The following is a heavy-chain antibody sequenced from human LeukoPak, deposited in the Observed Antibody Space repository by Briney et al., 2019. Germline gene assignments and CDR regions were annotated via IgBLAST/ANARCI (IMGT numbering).Heavy chain of an antibody. V-gene: IGHV1-18*01. D-gene: IGHD2-15*01. CDR1: GYTFTSYG. CDR3: ARAGAVVDNWFDP. CDR2: ISGYNGKT. J-gene: IGHJ5*02. Sequence: GASVKVSCKASGYTFTSYGISWVRQAPGQGLEWMGWISGYNGKTKYAQKLQDRVTMTTDTSTTTAYTELRSLRSDDTAVYYCARAGAVVDNWFDPWAREPWSPSPQ.